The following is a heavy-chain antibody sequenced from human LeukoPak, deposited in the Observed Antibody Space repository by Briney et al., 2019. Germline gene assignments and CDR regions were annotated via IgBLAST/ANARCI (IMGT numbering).Heavy chain of an antibody. D-gene: IGHD6-25*01. J-gene: IGHJ3*01. CDR2: ISSSGST. Sequence: LTLTCAASGFTFSSYYMGWIRQAPGKGLEWISHISSSGSTKYTDSLKGRFTISRDTAKNPLFLQMSTLTVADTAVYYCGKELAPDDYNSGYDSFELWGRGTMVTVSS. V-gene: IGHV3-11*01. CDR1: GFTFSSYY. CDR3: GKELAPDDYNSGYDSFEL.